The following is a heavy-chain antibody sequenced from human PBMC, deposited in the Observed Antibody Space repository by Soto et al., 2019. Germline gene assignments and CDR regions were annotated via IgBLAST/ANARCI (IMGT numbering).Heavy chain of an antibody. CDR3: ARTYYDILTGYYHDDNWFDP. D-gene: IGHD3-9*01. CDR1: GGSISSYY. V-gene: IGHV4-59*01. J-gene: IGHJ5*02. Sequence: SVSGGSISSYYWSWIRQPPGKGLEWIGYIYYSGSTNYNPSLKSRVTISVDTSKNQFSLKLSSVTAADTAVYYCARTYYDILTGYYHDDNWFDPWGQGTLVTVSS. CDR2: IYYSGST.